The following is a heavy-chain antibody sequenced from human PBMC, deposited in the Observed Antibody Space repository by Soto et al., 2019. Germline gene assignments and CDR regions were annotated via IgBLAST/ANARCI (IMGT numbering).Heavy chain of an antibody. CDR2: IYYSGST. D-gene: IGHD1-26*01. V-gene: IGHV4-59*08. CDR3: AGGGWELLYFDY. Sequence: SETLSLTCTVSGGSISSYYWSWIRQPPGKGLEWIGYIYYSGSTNYNPSLKSRVTISVDTSKNQFSRKLSSVTAADTAVYYCAGGGWELLYFDYWGQGTLVTVSS. CDR1: GGSISSYY. J-gene: IGHJ4*02.